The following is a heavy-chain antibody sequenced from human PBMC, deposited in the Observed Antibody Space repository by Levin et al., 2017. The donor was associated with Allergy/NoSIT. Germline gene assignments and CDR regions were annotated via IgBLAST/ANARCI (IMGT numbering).Heavy chain of an antibody. CDR2: INPHSGDT. Sequence: ASVKVSCKASRYIFSDYFIHWVRQAPGQGLEWMGWINPHSGDTKYAQEFQGRVTMTRDTSISTAYMELTRLTSDDTAVYYCARDLYNDDSVFCYWGQGILVNVFS. D-gene: IGHD3-22*01. V-gene: IGHV1-2*02. CDR1: RYIFSDYF. J-gene: IGHJ4*02. CDR3: ARDLYNDDSVFCY.